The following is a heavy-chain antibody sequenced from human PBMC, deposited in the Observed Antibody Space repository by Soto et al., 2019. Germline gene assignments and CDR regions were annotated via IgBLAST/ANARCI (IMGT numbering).Heavy chain of an antibody. J-gene: IGHJ4*02. CDR3: AREAWRGSGSSYFDY. CDR2: IYPGDSDT. CDR1: GYGLTSYW. V-gene: IGHV5-51*01. Sequence: LQICCKGSGYGLTSYWICWVRQIPGKGLEWMGIIYPGDSDTRYSPSFQGQVTISADKSISTAYLQWSSLKASDTAMYYCAREAWRGSGSSYFDYWGQGTLVTVSS. D-gene: IGHD3-10*01.